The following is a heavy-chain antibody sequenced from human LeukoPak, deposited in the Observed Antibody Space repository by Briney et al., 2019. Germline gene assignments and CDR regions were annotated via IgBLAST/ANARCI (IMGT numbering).Heavy chain of an antibody. Sequence: PGGSLRLSCAAPGFTFNNYWMMWVRQAPGKGLEWVANIREDGSEKNYVDSVKGRFTISRDNAKISLYLQMNSLRVEDTAVYYCATDRKVATRDPRFDYWGQGTLVTVSS. D-gene: IGHD1-1*01. CDR2: IREDGSEK. V-gene: IGHV3-7*01. CDR3: ATDRKVATRDPRFDY. J-gene: IGHJ4*02. CDR1: GFTFNNYW.